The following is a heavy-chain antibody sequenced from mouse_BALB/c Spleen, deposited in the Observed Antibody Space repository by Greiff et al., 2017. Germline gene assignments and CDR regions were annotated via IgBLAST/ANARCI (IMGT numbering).Heavy chain of an antibody. D-gene: IGHD2-4*01. J-gene: IGHJ4*01. Sequence: LQESGPELVKPGASVKMSCKASGYTFTSYVMHWVKQKPGQGLEWIGYINPYNDGTKYNEKFKGKATLTSDKSSSTAYMELSSLTSEDSAVYYCARLDYDYDVYAMDYWGQGTSVTVSS. CDR2: INPYNDGT. CDR1: GYTFTSYV. V-gene: IGHV1-14*01. CDR3: ARLDYDYDVYAMDY.